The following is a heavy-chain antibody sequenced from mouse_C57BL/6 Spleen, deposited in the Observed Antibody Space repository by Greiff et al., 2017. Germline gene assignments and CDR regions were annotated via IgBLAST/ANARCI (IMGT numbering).Heavy chain of an antibody. CDR1: GYSFTGYY. J-gene: IGHJ1*03. Sequence: EVHLVESGPELVKPGASVKISCKASGYSFTGYYMNWVKQSPEKSLEWIGEINPSTGGTTYNQKFKAKATLTVDKSSSTAYMQLKSLTSEDSAVYYCARSLYYGSSYGYFDVWGTGTTVTVSS. D-gene: IGHD1-1*01. CDR3: ARSLYYGSSYGYFDV. CDR2: INPSTGGT. V-gene: IGHV1-42*01.